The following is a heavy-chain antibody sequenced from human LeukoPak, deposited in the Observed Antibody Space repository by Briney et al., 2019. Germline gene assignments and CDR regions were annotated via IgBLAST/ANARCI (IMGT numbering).Heavy chain of an antibody. CDR1: GFTISTNY. J-gene: IGHJ4*02. CDR3: ARAPFYYDSSGYPYFDG. CDR2: MYTGGSA. V-gene: IGHV3-53*01. Sequence: GGSLRLSCAASGFTISTNYMSWVRQAPGKGLEWVSVMYTGGSAYYADSVKGRFTISRDNSKNTLYLQMNSLRAEDTALYYCARAPFYYDSSGYPYFDGWGQGTLVTVSS. D-gene: IGHD3-22*01.